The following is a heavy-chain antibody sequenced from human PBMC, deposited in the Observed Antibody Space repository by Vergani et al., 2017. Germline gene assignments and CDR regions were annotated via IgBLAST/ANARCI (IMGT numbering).Heavy chain of an antibody. V-gene: IGHV3-9*02. Sequence: EVQLEESGGGLVLPGRSLRLFCVASGFTSAGYAMHWVRQAPGKGLEWVSGISWHSNSIGYADSVKGRFTISRDNAKNSLYLQMNSLRAEDTALYYCAKDLGTSSGGGWFDPWGQGTLVTVSS. CDR3: AKDLGTSSGGGWFDP. J-gene: IGHJ5*02. D-gene: IGHD6-6*01. CDR1: GFTSAGYA. CDR2: ISWHSNSI.